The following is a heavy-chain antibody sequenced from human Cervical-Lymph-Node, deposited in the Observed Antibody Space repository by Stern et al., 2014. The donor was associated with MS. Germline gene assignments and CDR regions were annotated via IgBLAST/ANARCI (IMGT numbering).Heavy chain of an antibody. Sequence: EVQLVESGAAVKKPGESLKISCKLSGYSFTIYYIAWVRQMPGKGLECMGVIYPYDSDTTYSPSFQGQVTISADKSITTAYLQWSSLRASDTAMYYCARHVQGFDYWGQGTLVTVSS. J-gene: IGHJ4*02. V-gene: IGHV5-51*01. CDR3: ARHVQGFDY. CDR2: IYPYDSDT. CDR1: GYSFTIYY.